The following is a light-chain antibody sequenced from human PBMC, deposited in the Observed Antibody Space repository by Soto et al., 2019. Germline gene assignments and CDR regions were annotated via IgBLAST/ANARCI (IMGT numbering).Light chain of an antibody. CDR2: DVN. J-gene: IGLJ2*01. CDR1: SSDVGGYNY. V-gene: IGLV2-11*01. CDR3: CSYAGSYTYVI. Sequence: QSALTQPRSVSGSPGQSVTISCTGTSSDVGGYNYVSWYQHHPGKAPKLMIYDVNKRPSGVPDRFSGSKSGNTASLTTSGLQAEDEADYSCCSYAGSYTYVIFGGGTKLTVL.